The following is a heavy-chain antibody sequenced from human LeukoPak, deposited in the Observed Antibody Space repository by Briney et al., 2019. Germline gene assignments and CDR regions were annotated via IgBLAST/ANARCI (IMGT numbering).Heavy chain of an antibody. CDR2: ISYDGSNK. D-gene: IGHD6-19*01. Sequence: PGGSLRLSCAASGFTFSSYGMHWVRQAPGKGLEWVAVISYDGSNKYYADSVKGRFTISRDNSKNTLYLQMSSLRAEDTAVYYCAKDHSSGWDYWGQGTLVTVSS. J-gene: IGHJ4*02. V-gene: IGHV3-30*18. CDR3: AKDHSSGWDY. CDR1: GFTFSSYG.